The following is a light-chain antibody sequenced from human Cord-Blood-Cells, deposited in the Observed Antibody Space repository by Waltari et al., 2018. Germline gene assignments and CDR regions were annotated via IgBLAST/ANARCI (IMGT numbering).Light chain of an antibody. CDR1: QSISSW. J-gene: IGKJ2*01. CDR2: KAS. Sequence: DIQMTQSPSTLPASVGDRVTITCRPSQSISSWLAWYQQKPGKAPKLLIYKASSLESGVPSRFSGSGSGTEFTLTISSLQPDDFATYYCQQYNSYSTFGQGTKLEIK. CDR3: QQYNSYST. V-gene: IGKV1-5*03.